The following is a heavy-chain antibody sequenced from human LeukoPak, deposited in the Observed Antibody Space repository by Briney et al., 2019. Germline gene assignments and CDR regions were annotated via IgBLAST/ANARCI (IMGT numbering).Heavy chain of an antibody. D-gene: IGHD6-13*01. J-gene: IGHJ6*03. V-gene: IGHV3-23*01. CDR2: ISGSGGST. CDR1: GFTFSSYA. Sequence: GGSLRLSCAASGFTFSSYAMSWVRQAPGKGLEWVSAISGSGGSTYYADSVKGRFTISRDNSKNTLYLQMSSLRAEDTAVYYCAKIAAAGSYYYYYMDVWGKGTTVTVSS. CDR3: AKIAAAGSYYYYYMDV.